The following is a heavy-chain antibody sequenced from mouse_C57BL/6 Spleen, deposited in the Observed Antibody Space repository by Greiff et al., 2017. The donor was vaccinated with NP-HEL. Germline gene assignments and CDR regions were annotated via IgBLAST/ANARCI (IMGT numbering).Heavy chain of an antibody. CDR3: ARSYYYGSSYVGFAY. J-gene: IGHJ3*01. V-gene: IGHV1-64*01. Sequence: QVQLQQPGAELVKPGASVKLSCKASGYTFTSYWMHWVKQRPGQGLEWIGMIHPNSGSTNYNEKFKSKATLTVDKSSSTAYMQLSSLTSEDSAVYYCARSYYYGSSYVGFAYWGQGTLVTVSA. CDR2: IHPNSGST. CDR1: GYTFTSYW. D-gene: IGHD1-1*01.